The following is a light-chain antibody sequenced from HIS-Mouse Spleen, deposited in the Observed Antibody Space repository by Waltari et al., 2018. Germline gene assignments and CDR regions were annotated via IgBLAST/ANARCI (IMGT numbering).Light chain of an antibody. CDR1: SGDVGSYNL. J-gene: IGLJ1*01. CDR2: EGS. V-gene: IGLV2-23*01. CDR3: CSYAGSSTFYV. Sequence: QSALTQPASVSGSPGQSITISCTGTSGDVGSYNLVPWYQQHPGKAPKLMIYEGSKRPSGVSNRFSGSKSGNTASLTISGLQAEDEADYYCCSYAGSSTFYVFGTGTKVTVL.